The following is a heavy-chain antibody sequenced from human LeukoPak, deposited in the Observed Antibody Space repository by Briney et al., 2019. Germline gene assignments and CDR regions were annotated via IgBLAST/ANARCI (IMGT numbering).Heavy chain of an antibody. CDR2: ISYDGSNK. V-gene: IGHV3-30-3*01. D-gene: IGHD4-23*01. Sequence: GGSLRLSCAASGFTFSSYAMHWVRQAPGKGLEGVAVISYDGSNKYYADSVKGRFTISRDNSKNTLYLQMNSLRAEDTAVYYCAREADKGYGGNSGYFDYWGQGTLVTVSS. CDR1: GFTFSSYA. J-gene: IGHJ4*02. CDR3: AREADKGYGGNSGYFDY.